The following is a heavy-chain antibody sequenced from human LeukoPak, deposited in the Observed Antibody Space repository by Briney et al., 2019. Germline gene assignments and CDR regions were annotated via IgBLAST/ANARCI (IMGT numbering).Heavy chain of an antibody. CDR1: GGSISSYY. D-gene: IGHD6-6*01. J-gene: IGHJ6*03. CDR2: IYPSGST. Sequence: SETLSLTCTVSGGSISSYYWSWIRQPAGKGLEWIGRIYPSGSTNYTPSLKSRITMSIDTSKNQFSLKLSSVTAADTAVYYCARSKKAARQASIYYYYYYMDVWGKGTTVTVSS. CDR3: ARSKKAARQASIYYYYYYMDV. V-gene: IGHV4-4*07.